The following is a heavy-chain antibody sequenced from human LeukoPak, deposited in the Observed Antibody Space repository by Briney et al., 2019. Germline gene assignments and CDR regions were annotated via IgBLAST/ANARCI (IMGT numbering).Heavy chain of an antibody. CDR2: MNFNNGGT. CDR3: AREGSSGQDWYAFDI. V-gene: IGHV1-2*02. Sequence: ASVKVSCKASGLTFTGYYVQWVRQAPGQGLEWVGWMNFNNGGTRYAPKFQGRVTMTRDTSISTAYMELNSLRSDDTAMYYCAREGSSGQDWYAFDIWGQETMVTVSS. CDR1: GLTFTGYY. J-gene: IGHJ3*02. D-gene: IGHD3/OR15-3a*01.